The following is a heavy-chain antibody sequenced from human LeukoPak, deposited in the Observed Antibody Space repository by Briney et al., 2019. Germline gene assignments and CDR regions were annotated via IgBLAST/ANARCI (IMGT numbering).Heavy chain of an antibody. D-gene: IGHD2-15*01. CDR3: ARGPDCSGGGCYFDGDGYYFDY. CDR1: GFTFSSYG. CDR2: IWYDESNK. J-gene: IGHJ4*02. Sequence: PGRSLRLSCAASGFTFSSYGMHWVRQAPGKGLEWVAVIWYDESNKYYADSVKGRLTISRDNSKNTLHLQMNSLRAEDTAVYYCARGPDCSGGGCYFDGDGYYFDYWGQGTLVTVSS. V-gene: IGHV3-33*01.